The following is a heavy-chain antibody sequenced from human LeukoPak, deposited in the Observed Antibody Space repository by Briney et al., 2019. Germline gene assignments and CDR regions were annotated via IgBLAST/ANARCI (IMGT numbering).Heavy chain of an antibody. J-gene: IGHJ4*02. CDR1: GFSFSSYA. D-gene: IGHD6-13*01. Sequence: GGSLRLSCAASGFSFSSYAMSWVRQAPGKGLEWVSALSGTGRSIYYADSVRGRFTISRDNSKNTLFLQVNSLRAEDTAVYYCAKGGDSSSWLFDFWGQGTLVTVSS. V-gene: IGHV3-23*01. CDR3: AKGGDSSSWLFDF. CDR2: LSGTGRSI.